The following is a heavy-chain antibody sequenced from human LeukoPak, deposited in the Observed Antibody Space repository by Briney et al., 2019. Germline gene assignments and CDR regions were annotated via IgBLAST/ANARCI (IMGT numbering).Heavy chain of an antibody. CDR2: IKQDGSEK. Sequence: GGSLRLSCAASGFTFSSYWMSWVRQAPGKGLEWVANIKQDGSEKYYVDSVKGRFTISRDNAKNSLYLQMNSLGAEDTAVYYCARGEWGSNDAFDIWGQGTMVTVSS. CDR1: GFTFSSYW. CDR3: ARGEWGSNDAFDI. D-gene: IGHD1-26*01. V-gene: IGHV3-7*04. J-gene: IGHJ3*02.